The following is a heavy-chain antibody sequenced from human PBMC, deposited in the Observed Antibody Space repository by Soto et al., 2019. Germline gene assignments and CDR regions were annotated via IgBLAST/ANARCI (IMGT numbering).Heavy chain of an antibody. D-gene: IGHD5-18*01. CDR3: ARWSYSYERGYYGMDV. CDR1: GYTFTGYY. J-gene: IGHJ6*02. V-gene: IGHV1-2*04. CDR2: INPNSGGT. Sequence: QVQLVQSGAEVKKPGASVKVSCKASGYTFTGYYMHWVRQAPGQGLEWMGWINPNSGGTNYAQKFQGWVTMTRDTSISTAYMELSRLRSDDTAVYYCARWSYSYERGYYGMDVWGQGTTVTVSS.